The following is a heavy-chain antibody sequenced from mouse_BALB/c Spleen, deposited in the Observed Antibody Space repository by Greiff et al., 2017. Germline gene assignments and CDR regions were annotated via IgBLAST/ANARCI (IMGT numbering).Heavy chain of an antibody. D-gene: IGHD3-2*01. J-gene: IGHJ4*01. CDR1: GFNIKDTY. CDR2: IDPANGNT. Sequence: EVQLQQSGAELVKPGASVKLSCTASGFNIKDTYMHWVKQRPEQGLELIGRIDPANGNTKYDPKFQGKATITADTSSNTAYLQLSSLTSEDTAVYYCASLDSSGYYAMDYWGQGTSVTVSS. V-gene: IGHV14-3*02. CDR3: ASLDSSGYYAMDY.